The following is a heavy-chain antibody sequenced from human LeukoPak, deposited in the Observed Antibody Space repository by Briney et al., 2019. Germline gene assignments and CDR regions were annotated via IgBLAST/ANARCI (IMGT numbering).Heavy chain of an antibody. CDR3: TRGRSGANPHGLDI. CDR1: GFTFRSNW. D-gene: IGHD3-10*01. J-gene: IGHJ3*02. CDR2: IRPDGSGS. Sequence: GGSLRLSCAASGFTFRSNWMHWVRQAPGKGLVWVSRIRPDGSGSNYADSVKGRFTISRDNAKNTVYLQMNGLRAEDTAIYYCTRGRSGANPHGLDIWGQGTMVTVSS. V-gene: IGHV3-74*01.